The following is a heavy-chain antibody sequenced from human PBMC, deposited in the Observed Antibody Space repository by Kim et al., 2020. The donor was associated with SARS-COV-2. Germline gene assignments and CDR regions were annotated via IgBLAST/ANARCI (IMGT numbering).Heavy chain of an antibody. D-gene: IGHD1-26*01. Sequence: SETLSLTCAVYGGSFSGYYWSWIRQPPGKGLEWIGEINHSGSTNYNPSLKSRVTISVDTSKNQFSLKLSSVTAADTAVYYCARDAGYSGGYDAFDIWGQGTMVTVSS. CDR2: INHSGST. CDR1: GGSFSGYY. CDR3: ARDAGYSGGYDAFDI. V-gene: IGHV4-34*01. J-gene: IGHJ3*02.